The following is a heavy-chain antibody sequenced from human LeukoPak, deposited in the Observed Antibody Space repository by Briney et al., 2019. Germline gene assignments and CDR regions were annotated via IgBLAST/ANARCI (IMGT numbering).Heavy chain of an antibody. D-gene: IGHD2-15*01. CDR1: GFTFSNAW. Sequence: GGSLRLSCAASGFTFSNAWMSWVRQAPGKGLEWVGRIKSKTDGGATDYAAPVKGRFTISRDDSKNTLYLQMNSLKTEDTAVYYCTTEVPYCSGGSCQFFDYWGQGTLVTVSS. CDR3: TTEVPYCSGGSCQFFDY. V-gene: IGHV3-15*01. J-gene: IGHJ4*02. CDR2: IKSKTDGGAT.